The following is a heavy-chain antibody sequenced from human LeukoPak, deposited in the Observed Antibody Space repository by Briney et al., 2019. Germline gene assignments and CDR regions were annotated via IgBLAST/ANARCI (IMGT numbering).Heavy chain of an antibody. D-gene: IGHD3-22*01. CDR2: IKSKTDGGTT. Sequence: GGSLRLSCAASGFTFSNAWMSWVRQAPGKGLEWVGRIKSKTDGGTTDCAAPVKGRFTISRDDSKNTLYLQMNSLKTEDTAVYYCTTADYYDSSGYDYYYYGMDVWGQGTTVTVSS. J-gene: IGHJ6*02. CDR3: TTADYYDSSGYDYYYYGMDV. V-gene: IGHV3-15*01. CDR1: GFTFSNAW.